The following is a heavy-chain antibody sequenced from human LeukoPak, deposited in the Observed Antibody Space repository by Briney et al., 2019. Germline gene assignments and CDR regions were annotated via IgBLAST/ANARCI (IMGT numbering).Heavy chain of an antibody. D-gene: IGHD6-19*01. CDR2: VNHAGST. CDR1: GESFSGYF. CDR3: ARPQADYAGGWKFFDY. Sequence: SETLSLTRAVYGESFSGYFWTWIRQPPGKGLEWIGEVNHAGSTNYNPSLKSRVTISGDTSKNQFSLKLSSVTAADTAVYYCARPQADYAGGWKFFDYWGQGALVTVSS. V-gene: IGHV4-34*01. J-gene: IGHJ4*02.